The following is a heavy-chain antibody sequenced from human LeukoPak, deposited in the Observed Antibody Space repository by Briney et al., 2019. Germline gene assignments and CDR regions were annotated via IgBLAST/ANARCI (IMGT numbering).Heavy chain of an antibody. V-gene: IGHV3-7*01. CDR1: GFTFSNYW. CDR2: IKQDGSEK. D-gene: IGHD3-3*02. Sequence: GGSLRLSCAASGFTFSNYWMSWVRQAPGKGLEWVANIKQDGSEKYYVDSVKGRFTISRDNAKNSLYLQMSSLRAEDTAVYYCARDFGQSGAFYGMDVWGQGTTVTVSS. CDR3: ARDFGQSGAFYGMDV. J-gene: IGHJ6*02.